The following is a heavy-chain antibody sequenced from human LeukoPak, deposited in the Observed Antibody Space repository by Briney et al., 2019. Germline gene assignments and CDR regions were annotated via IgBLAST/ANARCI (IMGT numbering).Heavy chain of an antibody. Sequence: SETLSLTCAVSGGSISSSNWWSWVRQPPGKGLEWIGEIYHSGSTNYNPSLKSRVTISVDKSKNQFSLKLSSVTAADTAVYYCAGRGSCGWSDDYGMDVWGKGTTVTVSS. D-gene: IGHD6-19*01. J-gene: IGHJ6*04. CDR3: AGRGSCGWSDDYGMDV. V-gene: IGHV4-4*02. CDR2: IYHSGST. CDR1: GGSISSSNW.